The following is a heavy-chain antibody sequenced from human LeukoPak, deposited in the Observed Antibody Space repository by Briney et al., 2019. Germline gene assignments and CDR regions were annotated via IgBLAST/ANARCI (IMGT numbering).Heavy chain of an antibody. CDR3: TRAYITMIVDDAFDI. V-gene: IGHV3-49*04. D-gene: IGHD3-22*01. CDR1: GFTFGNYA. Sequence: GGSLRLSCTASGFTFGNYAMSWVRQAPGKGLEWVGFIRSKTYGGTTEYAASVKGRFTISRDDSKSIAYLQMNSLKTEDTAMYYCTRAYITMIVDDAFDIWGQGTQVTVSS. J-gene: IGHJ3*02. CDR2: IRSKTYGGTT.